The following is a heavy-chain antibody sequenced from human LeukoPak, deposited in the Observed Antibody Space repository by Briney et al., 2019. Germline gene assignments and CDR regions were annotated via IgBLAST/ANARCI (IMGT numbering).Heavy chain of an antibody. CDR1: GFTFSTYW. V-gene: IGHV3-74*01. D-gene: IGHD1-26*01. CDR2: INGDGSTT. CDR3: ATISRSVSSHFDY. Sequence: PGGSLRLSCAASGFTFSTYWMHWVRHAPGKELVWVSRINGDGSTTDYADSVKGRFTISRDNAKNTLYLQMNNLRAEDTSVYYCATISRSVSSHFDYWGQGTLVTVSS. J-gene: IGHJ4*02.